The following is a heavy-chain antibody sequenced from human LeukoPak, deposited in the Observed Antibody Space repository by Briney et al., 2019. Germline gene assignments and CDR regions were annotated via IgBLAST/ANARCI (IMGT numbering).Heavy chain of an antibody. D-gene: IGHD3-10*01. CDR1: GGSISSYY. CDR3: ARQYGSGSYYPPFDY. V-gene: IGHV4-4*07. CDR2: IYTSGTI. Sequence: SETLSLTCTVSGGSISSYYWSWIRQPAGTALEWIGRIYTSGTITYNPSLKSRVTMSVDTSKNQFSLKLSSVTAADTAVYYCARQYGSGSYYPPFDYWGQGTLVTVSS. J-gene: IGHJ4*02.